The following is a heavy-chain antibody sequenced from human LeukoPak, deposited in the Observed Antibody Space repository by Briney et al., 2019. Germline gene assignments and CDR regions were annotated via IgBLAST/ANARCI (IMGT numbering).Heavy chain of an antibody. D-gene: IGHD3-9*01. J-gene: IGHJ5*02. V-gene: IGHV1-18*01. CDR1: GYPFTTYG. Sequence: TSVKVSCKASGYPFTTYGIDWVRQAPGQGLEWMGWISTYNGDTNYAQKFQGRVTMTTDTSTNTAYIELRSLTSDDTAAYYCAREWWGYDVLTGDNWFDPWGQGTLVTVSS. CDR3: AREWWGYDVLTGDNWFDP. CDR2: ISTYNGDT.